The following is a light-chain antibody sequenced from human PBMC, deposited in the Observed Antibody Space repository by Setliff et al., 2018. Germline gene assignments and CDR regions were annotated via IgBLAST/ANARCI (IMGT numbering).Light chain of an antibody. V-gene: IGLV1-40*01. CDR3: QSYAGGLGGYV. Sequence: QSVLTQPPSVSGAPGQRVSISCTGIGXXXXXXXXXXXXXXXXXXLXSXXNNRPSGVPDRFSGSRSGTSASLVITGLQAEDEADYYCQSYAGGLGGYVFGGGTKVTVL. J-gene: IGLJ1*01. CDR2: XXN. CDR1: GXXXX.